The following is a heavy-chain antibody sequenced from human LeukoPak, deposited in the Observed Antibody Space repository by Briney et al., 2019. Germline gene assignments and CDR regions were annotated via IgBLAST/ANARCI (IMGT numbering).Heavy chain of an antibody. Sequence: GGSLRLSCAASGFSFITYAMHWVRQTPGKGLEWVAFMRPDGRDKYYADSVKGRFTISRDNSKNVLFLQMNSLRPDDTAVYYCTREGGFDYWGQGTLVTVSS. CDR3: TREGGFDY. CDR1: GFSFITYA. CDR2: MRPDGRDK. V-gene: IGHV3-30*02. D-gene: IGHD1-26*01. J-gene: IGHJ4*02.